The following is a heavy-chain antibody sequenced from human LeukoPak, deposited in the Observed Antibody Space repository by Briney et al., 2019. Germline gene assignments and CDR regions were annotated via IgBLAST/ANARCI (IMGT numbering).Heavy chain of an antibody. CDR2: ISSSSSTI. CDR1: GFTFSSYS. V-gene: IGHV3-48*01. D-gene: IGHD3-22*01. CDR3: ARARGWLPNYFDY. J-gene: IGHJ4*02. Sequence: GGSLRLSCAASGFTFSSYSMNWVRQAPGKGLEWVAYISSSSSTIYYADSVKGRFTICRDNAKNSLYLQMNSLRAEDTAVYYCARARGWLPNYFDYWGQGTLVTVSS.